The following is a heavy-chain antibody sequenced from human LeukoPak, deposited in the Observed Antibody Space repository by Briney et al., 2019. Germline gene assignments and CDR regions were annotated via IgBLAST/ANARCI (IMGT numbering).Heavy chain of an antibody. J-gene: IGHJ4*02. CDR1: GYTFTSYA. D-gene: IGHD3-22*01. Sequence: ASVNVSCKASGYTFTSYAMHWVRQAPGQRLEWMGWINAGNGNTKYSQKFQGRVTITRDTSASTAYMELSSLRSEDTAVYYCASETGDDSSGYYSSQLDYWGQGTLVTVSS. V-gene: IGHV1-3*01. CDR3: ASETGDDSSGYYSSQLDY. CDR2: INAGNGNT.